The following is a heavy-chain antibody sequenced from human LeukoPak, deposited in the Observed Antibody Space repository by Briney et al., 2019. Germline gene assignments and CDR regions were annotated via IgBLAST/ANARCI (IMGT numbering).Heavy chain of an antibody. J-gene: IGHJ5*02. CDR1: GFTFSDYY. D-gene: IGHD6-6*01. CDR2: ISSSGSTI. Sequence: NPGGSLRLSCAASGFTFSDYYMSWIRQAPGKGLEWVSYISSSGSTIYYADSVKGRFTISRDNAKNSLYLQMNSLRAEDTAVYYCARDYSSSSNQIDPWGQGTLVTVSS. V-gene: IGHV3-11*04. CDR3: ARDYSSSSNQIDP.